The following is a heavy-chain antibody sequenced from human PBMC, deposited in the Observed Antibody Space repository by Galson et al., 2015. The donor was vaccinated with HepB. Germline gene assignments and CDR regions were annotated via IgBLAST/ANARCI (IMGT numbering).Heavy chain of an antibody. CDR1: GFSFIDTW. CDR2: MKPDGTAK. J-gene: IGHJ4*02. D-gene: IGHD3-10*01. Sequence: SLRLSCAASGFSFIDTWVSWVRQAPGKGLEWVAHMKPDGTAKYYVGSVKGRFTISRDNAKMSLYLQMNSLRAEDTAMYYCATGGGSGFGFWGLGTLVTVSS. CDR3: ATGGGSGFGF. V-gene: IGHV3-7*03.